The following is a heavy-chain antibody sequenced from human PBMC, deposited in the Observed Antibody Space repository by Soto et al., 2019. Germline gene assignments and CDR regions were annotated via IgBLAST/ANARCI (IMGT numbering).Heavy chain of an antibody. CDR1: GGSISSGDYY. Sequence: NPSETLSLTCTVSGGSISSGDYYWTWVRQPAGKGLEWIGRIYSSGGTKYNPSLKSRVDMSLDMSKNQFSLRLSSVTAADTAVYYCARGQRFSDSFDPWGQGTLVTVSS. V-gene: IGHV4-61*02. CDR3: ARGQRFSDSFDP. J-gene: IGHJ5*02. D-gene: IGHD3-3*01. CDR2: IYSSGGT.